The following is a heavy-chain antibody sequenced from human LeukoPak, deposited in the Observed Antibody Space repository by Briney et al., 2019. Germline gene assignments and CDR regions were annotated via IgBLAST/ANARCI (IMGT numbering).Heavy chain of an antibody. Sequence: ASVKVSCKASGGTFGSYAISWVRQAPGQGLEWMGGIIPIFGTANYAQKFQGRVTITADESTSTAYMELSSLRSEDTAVYYCARVGDCSGGSCYSGLFDPWGQGTLVTVSS. D-gene: IGHD2-15*01. CDR3: ARVGDCSGGSCYSGLFDP. CDR1: GGTFGSYA. CDR2: IIPIFGTA. V-gene: IGHV1-69*13. J-gene: IGHJ5*02.